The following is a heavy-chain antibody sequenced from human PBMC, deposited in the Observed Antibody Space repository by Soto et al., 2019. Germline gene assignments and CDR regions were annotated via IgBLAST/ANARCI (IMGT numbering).Heavy chain of an antibody. D-gene: IGHD2-2*01. J-gene: IGHJ6*02. CDR1: GFTFSSYS. CDR2: ISSSSSYI. Sequence: EVQLVESGGGLVKPGGSLRLSCAASGFTFSSYSMNWVRQAPGKGLEWVSSISSSSSYIYYADSVKGRFTISRDNAKNSLYLQMNSLRGEATAVYYCASRVVPAAIGEDVWGQGATVTVSS. V-gene: IGHV3-21*01. CDR3: ASRVVPAAIGEDV.